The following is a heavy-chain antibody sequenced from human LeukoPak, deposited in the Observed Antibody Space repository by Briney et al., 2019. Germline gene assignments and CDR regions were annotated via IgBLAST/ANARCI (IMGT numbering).Heavy chain of an antibody. Sequence: SETLSLTCTVSGGSISISSYSWGWLRQPPGKGLEWIGSIYYSGSTYYNPSLKSRVTISVDTSKNQFSLKLSSVTAADTAVYYCARHHYSGSRTPWFDPWGQGTLVTVSS. D-gene: IGHD1-26*01. J-gene: IGHJ5*02. V-gene: IGHV4-39*01. CDR3: ARHHYSGSRTPWFDP. CDR1: GGSISISSYS. CDR2: IYYSGST.